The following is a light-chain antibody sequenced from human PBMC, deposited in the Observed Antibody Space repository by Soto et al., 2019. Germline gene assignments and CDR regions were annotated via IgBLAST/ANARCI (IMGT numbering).Light chain of an antibody. CDR1: SSDVCAYNR. Sequence: QSALTQPASVSGSPGQSITISCTGTSSDVCAYNRVSWYQQHSGKAPKLMIYEVSNRPSGVSNRFSGSKSGNTASLTISGLQAEDEADYYCLSYTTSSSYVFGTGTKLTVL. CDR2: EVS. V-gene: IGLV2-14*01. J-gene: IGLJ1*01. CDR3: LSYTTSSSYV.